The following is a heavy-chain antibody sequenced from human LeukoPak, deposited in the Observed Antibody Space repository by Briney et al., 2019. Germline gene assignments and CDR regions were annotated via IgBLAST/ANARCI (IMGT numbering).Heavy chain of an antibody. CDR2: IYSSGTT. J-gene: IGHJ3*02. CDR1: GGSISSNSHY. D-gene: IGHD6-13*01. Sequence: SETLSLTCIVSGGSISSNSHYWGWIRQPPGKGLEWIGSIYSSGTTYYNPSLRSRLTISADTSKNLFSLKLGSVAAADTAVYYCARVWGSSSWYGEDAFDIWGQGTMVTVSS. V-gene: IGHV4-39*07. CDR3: ARVWGSSSWYGEDAFDI.